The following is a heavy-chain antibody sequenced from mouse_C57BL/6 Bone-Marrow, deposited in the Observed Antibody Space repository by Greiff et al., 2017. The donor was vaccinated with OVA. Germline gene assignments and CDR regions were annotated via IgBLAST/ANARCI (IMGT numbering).Heavy chain of an antibody. CDR3: ASRYGSSYGAMDY. J-gene: IGHJ4*01. CDR2: IYPGDGAT. Sequence: QVQLQQSGPELVKPGASVKISCKASGYAFSSSWMNWVKQRPGKGLEWIGRIYPGDGATNYTGKFKGKATLTADKTSSTAYMQISSLTSEDSAVYFCASRYGSSYGAMDYWGQGASVTVSS. CDR1: GYAFSSSW. V-gene: IGHV1-82*01. D-gene: IGHD1-1*01.